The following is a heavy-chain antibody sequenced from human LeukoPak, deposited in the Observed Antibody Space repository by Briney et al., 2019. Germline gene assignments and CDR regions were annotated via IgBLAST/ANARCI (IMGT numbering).Heavy chain of an antibody. CDR2: IYTSGST. CDR3: ARGSRTGTKKGFDI. Sequence: SETLSLTFTVSGGSISSYYWSWIRQPAGKGLEWIGRIYTSGSTNYNPSLKSRVTMSVDTSKNQFSLKLSSVTAADTAVYYCARGSRTGTKKGFDIWGQGTMVTVSS. CDR1: GGSISSYY. J-gene: IGHJ3*02. D-gene: IGHD1-14*01. V-gene: IGHV4-4*07.